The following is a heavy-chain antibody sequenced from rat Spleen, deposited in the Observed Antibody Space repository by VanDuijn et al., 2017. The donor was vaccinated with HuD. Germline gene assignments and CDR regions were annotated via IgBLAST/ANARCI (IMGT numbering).Heavy chain of an antibody. D-gene: IGHD1-12*02. V-gene: IGHV3-3*01. Sequence: VQLKESGPGLVQPSQSLSLSCSVTEYSITSSYRWNWIRKFPGNKLEWMGYINSAGTTIYSPSLKSRISITRDTSKHQFFLQVNSVTTDDTATYYCARSDGVHYFLPFADWGQGSLVTVSS. J-gene: IGHJ3*01. CDR1: EYSITSSYR. CDR2: INSAGTT. CDR3: ARSDGVHYFLPFAD.